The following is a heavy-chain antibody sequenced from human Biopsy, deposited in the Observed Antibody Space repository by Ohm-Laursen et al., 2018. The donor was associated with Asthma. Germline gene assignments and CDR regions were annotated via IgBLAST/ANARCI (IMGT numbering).Heavy chain of an antibody. CDR1: GDAMSTSGSY. CDR2: IYYSGRT. Sequence: TLSLTCIVSGDAMSTSGSYWGWIRQSPGKGLEWIGSIYYSGRTYYNPSLEGRVTISADTSKNHFSLKVTSVTAADTAVYYCARAVSSSSYWYFDLWGRGDLVTVSS. V-gene: IGHV4-39*02. J-gene: IGHJ2*01. CDR3: ARAVSSSSYWYFDL. D-gene: IGHD6-6*01.